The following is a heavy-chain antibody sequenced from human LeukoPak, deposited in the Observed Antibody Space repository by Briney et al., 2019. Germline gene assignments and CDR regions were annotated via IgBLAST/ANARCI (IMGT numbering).Heavy chain of an antibody. CDR1: GFTFSSYS. Sequence: GGSLRLSCAASGFTFSSYSMNWVRQAPGKGLEWVAVISYDGSNKYYADSVKGRFTISRDNSKNTLYLQMNSLRAEDTAVYYCAAGGVAGTGWGQGTLVTVSS. J-gene: IGHJ4*02. D-gene: IGHD2-8*02. V-gene: IGHV3-30*03. CDR2: ISYDGSNK. CDR3: AAGGVAGTG.